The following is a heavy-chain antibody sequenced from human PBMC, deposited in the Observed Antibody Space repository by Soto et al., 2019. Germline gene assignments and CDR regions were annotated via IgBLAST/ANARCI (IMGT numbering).Heavy chain of an antibody. Sequence: QVQLVESGGGEVQPGRSPTISCAASGFTFSTYGMHWVRQTPGKGLEWVAVISYDGTNKFYSDSVKGRFTISRDNFKNTLTLQMNSLRADDTAVYSCAKDLQSYGDYDYYCYGMDVWGLETRVTVSS. D-gene: IGHD4-17*01. V-gene: IGHV3-30*18. CDR2: ISYDGTNK. CDR3: AKDLQSYGDYDYYCYGMDV. CDR1: GFTFSTYG. J-gene: IGHJ6*02.